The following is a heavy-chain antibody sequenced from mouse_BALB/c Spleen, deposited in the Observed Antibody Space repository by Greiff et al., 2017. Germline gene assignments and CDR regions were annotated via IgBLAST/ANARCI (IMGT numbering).Heavy chain of an antibody. Sequence: EVQGVESGGDLVKPGGSLKLSCAASGFTFSSYGMSWVRQTPDKRLEWVATISSGGSYTYYPDSVKGRFTISRDNAKNTLYLQMSSLKSEDTAMYYCARLSITTVVEGDWGQGTTLTVAS. CDR3: ARLSITTVVEGD. J-gene: IGHJ2*01. CDR1: GFTFSSYG. D-gene: IGHD1-1*01. CDR2: ISSGGSYT. V-gene: IGHV5-6*01.